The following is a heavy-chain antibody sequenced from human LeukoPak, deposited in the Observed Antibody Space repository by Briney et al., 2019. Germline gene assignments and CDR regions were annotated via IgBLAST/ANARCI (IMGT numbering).Heavy chain of an antibody. D-gene: IGHD6-13*01. Sequence: PGGSLRLSCAASGFTFSDYYMSWIRQAPGKGLEWVSYISSSGSTIYYADSVKGRFTISRDNAKNSLYLQMNSLRAEDTAVYYCASRIEWAAAKIEAFDIWGQGTMVTVSS. CDR3: ASRIEWAAAKIEAFDI. CDR2: ISSSGSTI. V-gene: IGHV3-11*04. J-gene: IGHJ3*02. CDR1: GFTFSDYY.